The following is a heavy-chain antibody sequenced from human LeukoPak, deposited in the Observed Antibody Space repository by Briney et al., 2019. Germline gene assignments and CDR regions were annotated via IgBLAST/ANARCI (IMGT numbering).Heavy chain of an antibody. CDR3: ARSPIAVAGTLDY. CDR2: IYARDNT. D-gene: IGHD6-19*01. Sequence: PSDTLFLTCTVSGGSISIYYWSWIRQPPGKGLEWIGYIYARDNTNYNPFIKSRITISEDTSKKEFSLKMNSVTAADTAVYYCARSPIAVAGTLDYWGQGTLVTVSS. V-gene: IGHV4-4*08. J-gene: IGHJ4*02. CDR1: GGSISIYY.